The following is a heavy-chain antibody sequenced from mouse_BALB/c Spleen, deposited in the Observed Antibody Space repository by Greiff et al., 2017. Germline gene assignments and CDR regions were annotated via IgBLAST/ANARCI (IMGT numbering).Heavy chain of an antibody. J-gene: IGHJ2*01. D-gene: IGHD2-14*01. CDR3: ARDRGNYFDY. CDR2: TFYSGIT. V-gene: IGHV3-3*02. Sequence: FPGNKLEYIGNTFYSGITYYNPSLESRTYITRDTSKNQFSLKLSSVTTEDTATYYCARDRGNYFDYWGQGTTLTVSS.